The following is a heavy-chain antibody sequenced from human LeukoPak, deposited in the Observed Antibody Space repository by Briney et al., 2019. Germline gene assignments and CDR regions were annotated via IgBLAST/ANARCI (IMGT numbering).Heavy chain of an antibody. CDR2: ICHSGST. V-gene: IGHV4-30-2*01. CDR1: GGSIISGTYS. D-gene: IGHD2-2*01. CDR3: ARAPYCSSTSCYPSWFDP. J-gene: IGHJ5*02. Sequence: SETLSLTCAVSGGSIISGTYSWSWIRQPPGKGLEWIGYICHSGSTHYNPSLKSRVTISVDESKNQFSLKLSSVTAADTAVYYCARAPYCSSTSCYPSWFDPWGQGTLVTVSS.